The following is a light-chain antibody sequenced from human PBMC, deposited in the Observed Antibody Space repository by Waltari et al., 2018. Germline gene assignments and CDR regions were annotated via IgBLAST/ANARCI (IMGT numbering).Light chain of an antibody. CDR1: KLGEKY. J-gene: IGLJ2*01. CDR2: KDS. Sequence: SYDLTQPPSVSVSPGQTASITCSGDKLGEKYACWYQQKPGQSPVVVIYKDSQRPSGIPERFSGSNSGNTATLTISGAQALDEADYYCQAWDSNVVIFGGGTKLTVL. V-gene: IGLV3-1*01. CDR3: QAWDSNVVI.